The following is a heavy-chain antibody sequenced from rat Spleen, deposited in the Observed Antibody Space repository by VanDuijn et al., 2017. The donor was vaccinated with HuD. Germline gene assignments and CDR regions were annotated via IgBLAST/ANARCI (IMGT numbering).Heavy chain of an antibody. Sequence: EVQLVESGGGLVQPGRSLKLSCAASGFTFSDYCMAWVRQAPTKGLEWVATISYDGGSNFYRDSVKGRFTISRDNAKSSLYLQMDSLRSGDTATYYCTTRPYYSSLNWFPYWGQGTLVTVSS. CDR2: ISYDGGSN. CDR3: TTRPYYSSLNWFPY. V-gene: IGHV5-29*01. J-gene: IGHJ3*01. D-gene: IGHD1-2*01. CDR1: GFTFSDYC.